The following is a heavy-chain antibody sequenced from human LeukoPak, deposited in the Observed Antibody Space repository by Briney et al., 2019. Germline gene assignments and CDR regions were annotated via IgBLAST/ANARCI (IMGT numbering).Heavy chain of an antibody. Sequence: GGSLRLSCAASGFTFSKYWMLWVRQAPGKGLESVSRINTDGTVRTYAYSVKGRFTVSRDNADNTMFLQMNSVRDEDTAVYYCATKQWLAPPPDSWGQGTPVTVSS. D-gene: IGHD6-19*01. CDR1: GFTFSKYW. CDR2: INTDGTVR. CDR3: ATKQWLAPPPDS. J-gene: IGHJ4*02. V-gene: IGHV3-74*01.